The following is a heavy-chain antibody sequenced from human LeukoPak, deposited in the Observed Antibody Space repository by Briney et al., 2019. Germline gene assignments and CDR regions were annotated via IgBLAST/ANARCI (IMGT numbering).Heavy chain of an antibody. CDR1: GYTLTTYG. CDR2: ISGYNGNT. J-gene: IGHJ4*02. Sequence: GASVKVSCKASGYTLTTYGISWVREAPGQGLEWMGWISGYNGNTNYAQKLQGRVTMTTDTSTSTAYMELRSLRSDDTAVYYCARGPPDVVVPAAPDYWGQGTLVTVSS. V-gene: IGHV1-18*01. CDR3: ARGPPDVVVPAAPDY. D-gene: IGHD2-2*01.